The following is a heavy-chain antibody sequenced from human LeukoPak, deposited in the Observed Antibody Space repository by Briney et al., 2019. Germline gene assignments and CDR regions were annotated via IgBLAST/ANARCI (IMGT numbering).Heavy chain of an antibody. J-gene: IGHJ3*02. CDR3: ARGYSSGWYQDAFDI. CDR2: VYHTGNT. CDR1: GYSISSGYY. V-gene: IGHV4-38-2*01. D-gene: IGHD6-19*01. Sequence: SETLSLTCAVSGYSISSGYYWGWIRQPPGKGLEWVGSVYHTGNTYYNPSLKSRVTISVDTSKNQFSLKLSSVTAADTAVYYCARGYSSGWYQDAFDIWGQGTMVTVSS.